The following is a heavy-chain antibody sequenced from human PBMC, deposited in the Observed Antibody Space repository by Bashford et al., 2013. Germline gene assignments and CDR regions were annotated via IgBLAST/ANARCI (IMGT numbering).Heavy chain of an antibody. V-gene: IGHV4-34*01. CDR3: ARGYCSGDDCSAYYFDY. Sequence: SETLSLTCAVYGGSLTYYYWSWIRQPPGKRLEWIGEINHSGSTNYSPSLKSRVTISVDTSKNHFSLKLRSVTAADAAVYYCARGYCSGDDCSAYYFDYWAGEPWSPSP. CDR1: GGSLTYYY. D-gene: IGHD2-15*01. J-gene: IGHJ4*02. CDR2: INHSGST.